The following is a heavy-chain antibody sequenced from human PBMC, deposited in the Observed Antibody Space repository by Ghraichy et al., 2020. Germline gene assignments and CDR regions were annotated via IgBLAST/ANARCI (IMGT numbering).Heavy chain of an antibody. D-gene: IGHD5-18*01. Sequence: SVKVSCKPSGGNFSTYTFNLVRQAPGQGLEWMGMFVPMLSVADYAQKFQGRLTLTTDTSTNTAYMELSSLRSDDTAFYYCASGPGYSSYHWGQGPLVTVSS. CDR3: ASGPGYSSYH. CDR1: GGNFSTYT. V-gene: IGHV1-69*02. CDR2: FVPMLSVA. J-gene: IGHJ5*02.